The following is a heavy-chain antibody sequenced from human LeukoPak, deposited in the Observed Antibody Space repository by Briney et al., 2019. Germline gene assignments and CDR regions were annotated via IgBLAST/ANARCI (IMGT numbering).Heavy chain of an antibody. Sequence: SLRLSCAASGFTFDDYAMHWVRQAPGKGLEWVSGISWNSGSIGYADSVKGRFTISRDNAKNSLYLQMNSLRAEDTALYYCAKDMFGTRFDYWGQGTLVTVSS. CDR1: GFTFDDYA. J-gene: IGHJ4*02. CDR3: AKDMFGTRFDY. CDR2: ISWNSGSI. V-gene: IGHV3-9*01. D-gene: IGHD3-10*02.